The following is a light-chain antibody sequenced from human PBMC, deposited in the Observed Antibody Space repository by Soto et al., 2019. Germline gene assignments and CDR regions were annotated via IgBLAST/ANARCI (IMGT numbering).Light chain of an antibody. V-gene: IGLV2-14*01. CDR2: QVT. CDR3: TSFSTSSSYVI. Sequence: QSALTQPASVSGSPGQSITISCTGTSSDVGNYNYVSWYQETPGKAPRLIIYQVTNRPSGVSNRFSGSKSGNTASLTISGLQADDEADYYCTSFSTSSSYVIFGGGTKLTVL. J-gene: IGLJ2*01. CDR1: SSDVGNYNY.